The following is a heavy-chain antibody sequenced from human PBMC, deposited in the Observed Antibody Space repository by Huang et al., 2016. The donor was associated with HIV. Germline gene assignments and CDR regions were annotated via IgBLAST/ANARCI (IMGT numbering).Heavy chain of an antibody. CDR3: TRHSIGWDRDPFDF. D-gene: IGHD1-26*01. CDR1: GFTFGGSA. V-gene: IGHV3-73*02. Sequence: EVQLVESGGGLVQPGGSLKLSCAASGFTFGGSAMHWVRQASGKGLEWVYRIRTKAHSYSTAYATSVKGRFIISRDDSVNTAYLQMNSLKTEDTAVYYCTRHSIGWDRDPFDFWGQGTVVTVSS. CDR2: IRTKAHSYST. J-gene: IGHJ3*01.